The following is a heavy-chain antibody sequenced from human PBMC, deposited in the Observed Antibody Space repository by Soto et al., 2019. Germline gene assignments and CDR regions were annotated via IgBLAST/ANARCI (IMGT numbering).Heavy chain of an antibody. CDR3: ARGAAAVWFAP. CDR1: GYAFSTYG. CDR2: VSGYTGNR. J-gene: IGHJ5*02. Sequence: ASVKVSCKASGYAFSTYGISWVRQAPGQGLEWMGWVSGYTGNRNYAQKFQDRVTMTTDTSTSTAYMELRSLRSDDTAVYFCARGAAAVWFAPWGQGTLVTVSS. V-gene: IGHV1-18*01. D-gene: IGHD6-13*01.